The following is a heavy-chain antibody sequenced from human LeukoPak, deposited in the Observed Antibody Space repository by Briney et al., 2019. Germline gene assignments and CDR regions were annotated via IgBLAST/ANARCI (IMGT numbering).Heavy chain of an antibody. CDR3: ARERNLGIAVAGTIFDY. Sequence: GGSLRLSCEASRLTFSNYWMHWVRQAPGKGLMWVSFINSDGSSTSYADSVKGRFTVSRDNAKNTLYLQMDSLRAEDTAVYYCARERNLGIAVAGTIFDYWGQGTLVTVSS. CDR2: INSDGSST. D-gene: IGHD6-19*01. V-gene: IGHV3-74*01. CDR1: RLTFSNYW. J-gene: IGHJ4*02.